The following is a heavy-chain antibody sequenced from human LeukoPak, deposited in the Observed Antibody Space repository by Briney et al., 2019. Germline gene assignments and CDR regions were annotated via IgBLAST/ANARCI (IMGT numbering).Heavy chain of an antibody. D-gene: IGHD3-3*01. J-gene: IGHJ3*02. CDR2: IIPIFGTA. CDR3: VRGVWSDAFDI. V-gene: IGHV1-69*13. Sequence: SVKVSCKASGGTFSSYAISWVRQAPGQGLEWMGGIIPIFGTANYAQKFQGRVTVTADESTSTAYMELSSLRSEDTAVYYCVRGVWSDAFDIWGQGTMVTVSS. CDR1: GGTFSSYA.